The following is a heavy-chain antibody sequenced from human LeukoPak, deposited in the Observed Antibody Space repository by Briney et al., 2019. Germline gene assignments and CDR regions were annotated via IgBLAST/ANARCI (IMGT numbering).Heavy chain of an antibody. D-gene: IGHD3-3*01. J-gene: IGHJ4*02. CDR1: GGSISSYY. CDR3: ARGSSYYDFWSGFDY. V-gene: IGHV4-4*07. CDR2: IYTSGST. Sequence: SETLSLTCTVSGGSISSYYWNWIRQPAGKGLEWIGRIYTSGSTNYNPSLKSRVTISVDTSKNQFSLKLSSVTAADTAVYYCARGSSYYDFWSGFDYWGQGTLVTVSS.